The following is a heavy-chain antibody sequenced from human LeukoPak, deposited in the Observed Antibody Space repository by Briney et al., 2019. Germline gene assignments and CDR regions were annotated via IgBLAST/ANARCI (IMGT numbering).Heavy chain of an antibody. CDR2: INPNSGGT. CDR1: GYTFTGYY. CDR3: ASLAAAAGEYDY. J-gene: IGHJ4*02. D-gene: IGHD6-13*01. Sequence: GASVKVSCKASGYTFTGYYMHWVRQAPGQGLEWMGWINPNSGGTNYAQKLQGRVTMTRDTSISTAYMELSRLRSDDTAVYYCASLAAAAGEYDYWGQGTLVTVSS. V-gene: IGHV1-2*02.